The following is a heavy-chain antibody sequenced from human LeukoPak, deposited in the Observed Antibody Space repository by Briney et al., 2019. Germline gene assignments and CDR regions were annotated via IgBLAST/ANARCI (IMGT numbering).Heavy chain of an antibody. D-gene: IGHD2-2*01. J-gene: IGHJ5*02. CDR3: TTHPLGYCSSPTCYSWFDP. CDR2: IQSNKDGGTT. V-gene: IGHV3-15*01. CDR1: GLTFTNAW. Sequence: GGSLRLSCAASGLTFTNAWMNWVRQAPGKGLEWVGRIQSNKDGGTTDYAAPVKGRFTISRDDSKNTLYLQMNTLKTEGTAVYYCTTHPLGYCSSPTCYSWFDPWGQGTLVTVSS.